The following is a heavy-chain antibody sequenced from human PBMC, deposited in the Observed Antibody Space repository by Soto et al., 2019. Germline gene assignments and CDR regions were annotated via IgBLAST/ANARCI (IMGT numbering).Heavy chain of an antibody. V-gene: IGHV3-21*01. Sequence: GGSLRLSCVASGFTFSNCNMNWVRQAPGKGLEWVSHISGTSVYIHYADSVRGRFTISRDNAKNSVYLQMDSLRVEDTAVYYCAREGALKPFSSWGQGALVTVSS. CDR2: ISGTSVYI. J-gene: IGHJ5*02. CDR1: GFTFSNCN. CDR3: AREGALKPFSS.